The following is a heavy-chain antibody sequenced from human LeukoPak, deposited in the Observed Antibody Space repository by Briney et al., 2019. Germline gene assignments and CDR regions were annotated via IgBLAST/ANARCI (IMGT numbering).Heavy chain of an antibody. CDR3: ASLYCSSTSCYLFH. D-gene: IGHD2-2*01. V-gene: IGHV4-4*02. J-gene: IGHJ4*02. CDR2: IYDSGST. Sequence: SETLSLTCAVSGGSISSSNWWSWVRQPPGKGLEWIGEIYDSGSTNYNPSIKSRVTISVDKSKNQFSLKLSSVTAADTALYYCASLYCSSTSCYLFHWGQGTLVTVSS. CDR1: GGSISSSNW.